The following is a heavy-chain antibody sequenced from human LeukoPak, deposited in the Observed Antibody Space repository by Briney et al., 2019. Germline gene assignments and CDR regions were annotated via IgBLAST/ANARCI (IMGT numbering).Heavy chain of an antibody. CDR1: GGSFSGYY. CDR2: INHSGST. D-gene: IGHD3-22*01. V-gene: IGHV4-34*01. CDR3: TRGPYSYDSSGAFDI. J-gene: IGHJ3*02. Sequence: SETLSLTCAVYGGSFSGYYWSWIRQPPGKGLEWIGEINHSGSTNYNPSLKSRVTISVDTSKNQFSLKLSSVTAADTAVYFCTRGPYSYDSSGAFDIWGQGTMVTVSS.